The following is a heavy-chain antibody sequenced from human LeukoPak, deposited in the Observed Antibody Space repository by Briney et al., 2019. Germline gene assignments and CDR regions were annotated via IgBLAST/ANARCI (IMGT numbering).Heavy chain of an antibody. CDR2: ISGRGGST. Sequence: GGSLRLSCAASGFTFSSYAMSWVRQAPGKWLEWVSAISGRGGSTYYADSVKGRFTISRDNSKNTLYLQMNSLRAEDTAVYYSAKHRTGWYFDLRGRGTLVTVSS. V-gene: IGHV3-23*01. J-gene: IGHJ2*01. CDR1: GFTFSSYA. CDR3: AKHRTGWYFDL. D-gene: IGHD1-14*01.